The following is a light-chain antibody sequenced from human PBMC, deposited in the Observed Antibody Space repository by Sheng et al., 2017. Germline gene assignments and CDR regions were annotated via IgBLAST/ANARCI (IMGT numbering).Light chain of an antibody. Sequence: DIQMTQSPSTLSASVGDRVTITCRASHIISAWLAWYQQKPGKAPKVLISMASSLESGVPSRFSGSGYGTEFTLTISSLQPDDFATYYCQQYNSYRWTFGQGTKVEIK. CDR3: QQYNSYRWT. CDR2: MAS. CDR1: HIISAW. V-gene: IGKV1-5*03. J-gene: IGKJ1*01.